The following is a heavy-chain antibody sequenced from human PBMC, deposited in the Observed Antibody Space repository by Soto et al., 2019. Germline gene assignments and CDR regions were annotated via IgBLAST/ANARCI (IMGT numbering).Heavy chain of an antibody. D-gene: IGHD1-26*01. Sequence: ASVKVSCKPSGYTFSGYYVHWARRAPGPGFQWLGWINPSNGHTTFPEFFQGRITMTRDTSTNTVYMELNRLTSDDTAVYYCMRGGWGDSPIDYWSQGTQVTVSS. V-gene: IGHV1-2*02. J-gene: IGHJ4*02. CDR1: GYTFSGYY. CDR3: MRGGWGDSPIDY. CDR2: INPSNGHT.